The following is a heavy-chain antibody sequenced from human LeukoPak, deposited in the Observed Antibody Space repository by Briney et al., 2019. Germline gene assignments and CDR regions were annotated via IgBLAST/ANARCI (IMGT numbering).Heavy chain of an antibody. CDR3: ARGQYYYGSGRWFDP. V-gene: IGHV4-34*01. Sequence: SETLSLTCTVSRGSISNYYWSWIRQPPGKGLEWIGEINHSGSTNYNPFLKSRVTISVDTSKNQFSLKLSSVTAADTAVYYCARGQYYYGSGRWFDPWGQGTLVTVSS. J-gene: IGHJ5*02. D-gene: IGHD3-10*01. CDR2: INHSGST. CDR1: RGSISNYY.